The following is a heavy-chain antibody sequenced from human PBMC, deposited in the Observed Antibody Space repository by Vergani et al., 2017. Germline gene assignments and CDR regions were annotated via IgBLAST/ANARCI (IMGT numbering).Heavy chain of an antibody. D-gene: IGHD4-23*01. CDR1: GASINNDFYY. Sequence: QVQLQESGPGLVKPSQTLSLTCTVSGASINNDFYYWHWIRQPAGKGLEWIGRIYVSGITDYNSSLQSRFSMSVDTSKNQFSLTLTSVTAADTAVYYCASDNKQLRPRAFDLWGQGKMVTVSS. CDR3: ASDNKQLRPRAFDL. CDR2: IYVSGIT. J-gene: IGHJ3*01. V-gene: IGHV4-61*02.